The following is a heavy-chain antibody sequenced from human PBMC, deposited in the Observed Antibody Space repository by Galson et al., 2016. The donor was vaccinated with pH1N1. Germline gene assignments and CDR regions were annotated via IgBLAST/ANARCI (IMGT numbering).Heavy chain of an antibody. V-gene: IGHV5-51*01. CDR1: GYSFKSYW. CDR3: ARRGINGTDF. D-gene: IGHD1/OR15-1a*01. CDR2: IYPGDSDT. Sequence: QSGAEVKKSGESLKISCKGSGYSFKSYWIAWVRQMTGKGLEWMGIIYPGDSDTRYSPSFLGQVIMSADKSISTAFLQWSSLNASDTAMYYCARRGINGTDFWGQGTLVTVSS. J-gene: IGHJ4*02.